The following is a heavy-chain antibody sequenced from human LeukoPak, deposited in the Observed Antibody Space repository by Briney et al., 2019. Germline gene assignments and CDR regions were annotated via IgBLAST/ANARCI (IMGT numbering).Heavy chain of an antibody. V-gene: IGHV1-69*05. Sequence: SVKVSCKASGGTFSSYAISWVRQAPGQGLEWMGRIIPIFGTANYAQKFQGRVTITTDESTSTAYMELSSLRSEDTAVYYCTRDGIAARTDPFDYWGQGTLVTVSS. J-gene: IGHJ4*02. D-gene: IGHD6-6*01. CDR3: TRDGIAARTDPFDY. CDR2: IIPIFGTA. CDR1: GGTFSSYA.